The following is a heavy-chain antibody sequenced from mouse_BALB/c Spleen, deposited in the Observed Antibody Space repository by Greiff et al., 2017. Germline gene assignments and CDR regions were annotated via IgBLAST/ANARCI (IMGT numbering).Heavy chain of an antibody. CDR2: ISSGSSTI. Sequence: EVQLVESGGGLVQPGGSRKLSCAASGFTFSSFGMHWVRQAPEEGLEWVAYISSGSSTIYYADTVTGRFTISRDNPKNTLFLQMTSLRSEDTAMYYCAGSIETAWFAYWGQGTLVTVSA. V-gene: IGHV5-17*02. CDR3: AGSIETAWFAY. CDR1: GFTFSSFG. J-gene: IGHJ3*01.